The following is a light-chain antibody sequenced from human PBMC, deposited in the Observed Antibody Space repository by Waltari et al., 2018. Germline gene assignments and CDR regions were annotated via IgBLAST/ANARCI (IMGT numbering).Light chain of an antibody. V-gene: IGKV3-15*01. CDR1: QSVRSN. CDR2: GAS. J-gene: IGKJ4*01. CDR3: QHYNSRPLT. Sequence: EIVMTQSPATLSVFPGERATLSCRASQSVRSNLAWYQQRPGQAPRLLLSGASTRATGIPARFSGSGSGTDFTLTISSLQSEDFAVYYCQHYNSRPLTFGGGTKVEMK.